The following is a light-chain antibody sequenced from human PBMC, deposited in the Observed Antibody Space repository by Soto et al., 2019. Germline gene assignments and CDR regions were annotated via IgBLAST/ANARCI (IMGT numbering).Light chain of an antibody. CDR1: NIGSES. Sequence: SYELTQPPSVSVAPGQTARITCGGNNIGSESVHWYQKKPGQAPVLVVYDDSDRPSGIPERFSGSNSGNTATLTISRVGAGDEADYYCQVWYRSSDHRGVFGGGTKLTVL. V-gene: IGLV3-21*02. CDR3: QVWYRSSDHRGV. CDR2: DDS. J-gene: IGLJ2*01.